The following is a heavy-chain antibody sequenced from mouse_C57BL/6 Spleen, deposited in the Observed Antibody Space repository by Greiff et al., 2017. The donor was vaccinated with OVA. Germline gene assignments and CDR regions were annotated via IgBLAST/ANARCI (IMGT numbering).Heavy chain of an antibody. CDR3: SSGNHYALDY. D-gene: IGHD4-1*01. CDR1: GYAFSSSW. V-gene: IGHV1-82*01. CDR2: IYPGDGDT. J-gene: IGHJ4*01. Sequence: QVQLQQSGPELVKPGASVKISCKASGYAFSSSWMNWVKQRPGKGLEWIGRIYPGDGDTNYNGKFKGKATLTADKSSRPAYMQLSSLTSEDSAVYFYSSGNHYALDYWGQGTTVTVSS.